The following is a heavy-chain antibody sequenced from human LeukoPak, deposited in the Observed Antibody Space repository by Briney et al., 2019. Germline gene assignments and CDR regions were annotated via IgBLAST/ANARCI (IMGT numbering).Heavy chain of an antibody. CDR3: AKDQAGDGYNSM. D-gene: IGHD5-24*01. Sequence: GRSLRLSCAASGFTFSSYGMHWVRQAPGKGLEWVSTIHGASTFYSASVKGRFTISRDNSKNTLYLQMNSLRAEDTAIYYCAKDQAGDGYNSMWGQGTRVTVSS. V-gene: IGHV3-23*01. CDR1: GFTFSSYG. J-gene: IGHJ4*02. CDR2: IHGAST.